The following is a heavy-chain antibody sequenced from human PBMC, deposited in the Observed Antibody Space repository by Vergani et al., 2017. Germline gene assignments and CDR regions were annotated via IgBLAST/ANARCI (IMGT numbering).Heavy chain of an antibody. J-gene: IGHJ4*02. CDR3: AVEIYDYGGSRDFDY. D-gene: IGHD4-23*01. V-gene: IGHV3-15*01. Sequence: EVQVVESGGGLIKPGGSLRLSCVVSGITFKNAWINWVRQAPGKGLEWIGRIRSKNDGGTADYAAPLKGRFTISRDDSKDRAFLLVNNLKTEDTAVYRCAVEIYDYGGSRDFDYWGQGTLVVVSS. CDR2: IRSKNDGGTA. CDR1: GITFKNAW.